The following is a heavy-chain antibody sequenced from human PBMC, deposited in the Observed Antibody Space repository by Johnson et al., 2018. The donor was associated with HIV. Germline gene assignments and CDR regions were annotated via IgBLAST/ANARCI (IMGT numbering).Heavy chain of an antibody. V-gene: IGHV3-11*06. CDR1: GFTFSDYY. CDR3: TRGEGGYFYESSGYYHRPDDAFEI. J-gene: IGHJ3*02. Sequence: QVQLVESGGGLVKPGGSLRLSCVASGFTFSDYYMNWIRQAPGKGLEWISYISGSGFDTYYSDSVKGRFTISRENAKNSLYLQMNSLRAEDTAVYFCTRGEGGYFYESSGYYHRPDDAFEIWGQGTMVTVSS. D-gene: IGHD3-22*01. CDR2: ISGSGFDT.